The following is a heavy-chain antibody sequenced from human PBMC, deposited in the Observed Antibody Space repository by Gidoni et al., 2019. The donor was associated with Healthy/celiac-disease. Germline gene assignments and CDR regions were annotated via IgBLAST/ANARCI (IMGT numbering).Heavy chain of an antibody. V-gene: IGHV3-9*01. CDR3: AKTQANSSPGEAEYFQH. CDR1: RSTFDDYA. Sequence: EVQLVESGGGLVQPGRSLRLSCAASRSTFDDYAMHWVRQAPGKGLEWVSGISWNSGSIGYADSVKGRFTISRDNAKNSLYLQMNSLRAEDTALYYCAKTQANSSPGEAEYFQHWGQGTLVTVSS. CDR2: ISWNSGSI. D-gene: IGHD6-13*01. J-gene: IGHJ1*01.